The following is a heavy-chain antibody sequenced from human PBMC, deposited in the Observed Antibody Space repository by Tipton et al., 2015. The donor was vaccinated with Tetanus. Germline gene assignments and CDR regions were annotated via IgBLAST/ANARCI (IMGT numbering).Heavy chain of an antibody. Sequence: AASGFTFSSYAMHWVRQAPGKGLEWVAVISYDGSNKYYADSVKGRFTISRDNSKNTLYLQMNSLRAEDTAVYYCARDSKGCSGGSCYVGNWFDPWGQGTLVTVSS. CDR2: ISYDGSNK. J-gene: IGHJ5*02. V-gene: IGHV3-30-3*01. CDR1: GFTFSSYA. CDR3: ARDSKGCSGGSCYVGNWFDP. D-gene: IGHD2-15*01.